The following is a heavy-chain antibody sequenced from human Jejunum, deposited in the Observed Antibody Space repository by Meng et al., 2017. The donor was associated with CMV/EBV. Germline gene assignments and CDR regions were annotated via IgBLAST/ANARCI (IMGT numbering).Heavy chain of an antibody. V-gene: IGHV7-4-1*02. D-gene: IGHD5-24*01. Sequence: KASGYSFTTHAVEWVRQAPGQGLEWMGWINTDTGNPTYAQDFTGRFVFSLDTSVYTAYLQINDLKPEDTAVHYCGRERDGYNLSPFDYWGQGTLVTVSS. J-gene: IGHJ4*02. CDR1: GYSFTTHA. CDR2: INTDTGNP. CDR3: GRERDGYNLSPFDY.